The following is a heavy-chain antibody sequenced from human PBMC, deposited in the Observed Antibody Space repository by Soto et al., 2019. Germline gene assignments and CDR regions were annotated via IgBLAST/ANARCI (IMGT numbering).Heavy chain of an antibody. CDR2: ISYDGSNK. V-gene: IGHV3-30*18. D-gene: IGHD1-26*01. CDR1: GFTFSSYG. Sequence: QVQLVESGGGVVQPGRSLRLSCAASGFTFSSYGMHWVRQAPGKGLAWVAVISYDGSNKYYADSVKGRFTISRDNSKNTLYLEMNSLRAEDTAVYYCAKDWAGWELMPYYGMDVWGQGTTVTVSS. CDR3: AKDWAGWELMPYYGMDV. J-gene: IGHJ6*02.